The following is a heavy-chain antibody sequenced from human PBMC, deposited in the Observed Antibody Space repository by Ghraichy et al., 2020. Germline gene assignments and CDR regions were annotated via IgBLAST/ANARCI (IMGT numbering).Heavy chain of an antibody. J-gene: IGHJ4*02. CDR1: GFTFSNYW. D-gene: IGHD1-26*01. CDR3: VGSGAATD. CDR2: INQDGTVK. Sequence: GGSLRLSCAASGFTFSNYWMSWVRQAPGKGLELVANINQDGTVKRYVDSVKGRFAISRDNAKNSMYLQMNSLRVEDTAVYYCVGSGAATDWVQGTLVTVSS. V-gene: IGHV3-7*03.